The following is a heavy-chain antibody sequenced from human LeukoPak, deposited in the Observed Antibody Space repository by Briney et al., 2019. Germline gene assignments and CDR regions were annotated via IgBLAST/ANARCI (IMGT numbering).Heavy chain of an antibody. CDR2: ISAYNGNT. Sequence: GASVKVSCKASGYTFTSYGISWVRQAPGQGLEWMGWISAYNGNTNYAQKLQGRVTMTTDTSTSTAYMELRSLRSDDTAVYYCARDRGLHPYYYYYMDVWGKGTTVTVSS. V-gene: IGHV1-18*01. D-gene: IGHD3-10*01. J-gene: IGHJ6*03. CDR1: GYTFTSYG. CDR3: ARDRGLHPYYYYYMDV.